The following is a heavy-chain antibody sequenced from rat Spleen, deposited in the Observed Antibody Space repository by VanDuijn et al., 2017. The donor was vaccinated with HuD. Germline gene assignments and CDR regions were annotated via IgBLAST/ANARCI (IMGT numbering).Heavy chain of an antibody. CDR1: GFTFNSFW. CDR3: TRSYNSGYDLDY. CDR2: ITNSGAGT. D-gene: IGHD4-3*01. Sequence: EVQLVESGGGLVQPGRSLKLSCVASGFTFNSFWMSWIRQAPGKGLEWVASITNSGAGTYYPDSLKGRFTISRDNAKSTLYLQMNSLRSEDTATYYCTRSYNSGYDLDYWGQGVMVTVSS. J-gene: IGHJ2*01. V-gene: IGHV5-31*01.